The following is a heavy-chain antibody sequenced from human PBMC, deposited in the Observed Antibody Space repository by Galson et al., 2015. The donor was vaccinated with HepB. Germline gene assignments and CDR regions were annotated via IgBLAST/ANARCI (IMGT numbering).Heavy chain of an antibody. V-gene: IGHV3-30*04. CDR1: GFTFSSYA. CDR3: ASTESPGYGSGSFDY. J-gene: IGHJ4*02. Sequence: SLRLSCAASGFTFSSYAMHWVRQAPGKGLEWVAVISYDGSNKYYADSVKGRFTISRDNSKNTLYLQMNSLRAEDTAVYYCASTESPGYGSGSFDYWGQGTLVTVSS. D-gene: IGHD3-10*01. CDR2: ISYDGSNK.